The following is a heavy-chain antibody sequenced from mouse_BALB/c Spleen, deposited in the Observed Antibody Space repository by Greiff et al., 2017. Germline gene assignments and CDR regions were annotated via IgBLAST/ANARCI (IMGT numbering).Heavy chain of an antibody. Sequence: EVKLMESGGGLVQPGGSLKLSCAASGFTFSSFGMHWVRQAPEKGLEWVAYISSGSSTIYYADTVKGRFTISRDNPKNTLFLQMTSLRSEDTAMYYCARWYDGFYYAMDYWGQGTSVTVSS. V-gene: IGHV5-17*02. CDR1: GFTFSSFG. CDR2: ISSGSSTI. D-gene: IGHD2-14*01. CDR3: ARWYDGFYYAMDY. J-gene: IGHJ4*01.